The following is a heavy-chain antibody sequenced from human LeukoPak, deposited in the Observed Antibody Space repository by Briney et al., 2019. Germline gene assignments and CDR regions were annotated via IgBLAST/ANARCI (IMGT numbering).Heavy chain of an antibody. J-gene: IGHJ4*02. CDR3: ASYGYTSAWTHFDN. CDR2: IYYTGST. CDR1: GGSISSHY. D-gene: IGHD6-19*01. V-gene: IGHV4-59*08. Sequence: PSETLSLTCIVSGGSISSHYWGWIRQPPGRGLEYIGNIYYTGSTNSSPSLKSRVTISVDTSNNQFSLRLNSVTAADTAVYFCASYGYTSAWTHFDNWGQGILVTVSS.